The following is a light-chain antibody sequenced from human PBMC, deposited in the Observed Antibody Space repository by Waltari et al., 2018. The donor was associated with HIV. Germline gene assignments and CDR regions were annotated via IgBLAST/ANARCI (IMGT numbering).Light chain of an antibody. Sequence: DGLMTKSPDSLTVAVGDRATRNCTTSQSLLYGSNTNNYLAWYQQRPGHRPKLLIYWASTRQSGVPDRFSGSGSGTDFSLTISSLQAEDVAVYYCQQYYLVPYTFGQGTKLEIK. V-gene: IGKV4-1*01. CDR3: QQYYLVPYT. CDR2: WAS. CDR1: QSLLYGSNTNNY. J-gene: IGKJ2*01.